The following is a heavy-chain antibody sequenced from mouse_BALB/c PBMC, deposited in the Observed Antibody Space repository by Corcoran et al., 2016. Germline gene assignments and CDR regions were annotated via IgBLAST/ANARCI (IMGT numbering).Heavy chain of an antibody. J-gene: IGHJ2*01. V-gene: IGHV14-3*02. Sequence: EVQLQQSGAELVKPGASVKLSCTASGFNIKDTYMHWVKQRPEQGLEWIGRIDPANGNTKYDPKFQGKATMTADTSSNTVYLQLSSLTSEATAVYYCGRSRDGNYVVSWGQGTTLTVSS. CDR2: IDPANGNT. CDR1: GFNIKDTY. D-gene: IGHD2-1*01. CDR3: GRSRDGNYVVS.